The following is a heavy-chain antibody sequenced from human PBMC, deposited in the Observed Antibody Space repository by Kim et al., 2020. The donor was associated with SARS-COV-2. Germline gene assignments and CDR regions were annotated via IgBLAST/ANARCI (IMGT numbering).Heavy chain of an antibody. J-gene: IGHJ6*02. CDR1: GFTFDDYA. V-gene: IGHV3-9*01. CDR3: AKDKGLVVVVAASDGMDV. D-gene: IGHD2-15*01. Sequence: GGSLRLSCAASGFTFDDYAMHWVRQAPGKGLEWVSGISWNSGSIGYADSVKGRFTISRDNAKNSLYLQMNSLRAEDTTLYYCAKDKGLVVVVAASDGMDVWGQGTTVTVSS. CDR2: ISWNSGSI.